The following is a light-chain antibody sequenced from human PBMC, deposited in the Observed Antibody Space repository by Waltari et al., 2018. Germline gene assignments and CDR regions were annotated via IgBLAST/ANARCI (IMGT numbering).Light chain of an antibody. CDR3: NSYTSSSTWV. CDR1: SSDVGGYNH. Sequence: QSALTQPASVSGSPGQSITISCTGTSSDVGGYNHVSWYQQHPGKAPKLMIFDVSKRPSGVSNRFSGSKSGSTASLTISGLQAEDEADFYCNSYTSSSTWVFGGGTKLTVL. V-gene: IGLV2-14*01. CDR2: DVS. J-gene: IGLJ3*02.